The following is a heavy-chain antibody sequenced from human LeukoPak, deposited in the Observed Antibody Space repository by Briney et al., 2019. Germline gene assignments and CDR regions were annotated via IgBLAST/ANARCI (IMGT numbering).Heavy chain of an antibody. J-gene: IGHJ4*02. V-gene: IGHV4-31*03. CDR1: GGSISSGGYY. CDR3: ARLLAYCGGDCYAADD. CDR2: IYYSGST. D-gene: IGHD2-21*02. Sequence: SQTLSLTCTVSGGSISSGGYYWSWLRQHPGKGLEWFRYIYYSGSTYYNPSLKSRVTISVDTSKNQFSLKLSSVTAADTAVYYCARLLAYCGGDCYAADDWSQGSLVTVYS.